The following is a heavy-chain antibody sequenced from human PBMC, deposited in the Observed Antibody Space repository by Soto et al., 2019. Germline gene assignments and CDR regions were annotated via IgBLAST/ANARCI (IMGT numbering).Heavy chain of an antibody. CDR3: ARVRDTIFGVVTYYFDY. D-gene: IGHD3-3*01. CDR1: GGSISSSSYY. J-gene: IGHJ4*02. V-gene: IGHV4-39*07. CDR2: ITHSGST. Sequence: SETLSLTCTVSGGSISSSSYYWGWIRHPPGKGLEWIGEITHSGSTNYNPSLKSRVTLSVDTSKNQFSLKLSSVTAADTAVYYCARVRDTIFGVVTYYFDYWGQGTLVTVSS.